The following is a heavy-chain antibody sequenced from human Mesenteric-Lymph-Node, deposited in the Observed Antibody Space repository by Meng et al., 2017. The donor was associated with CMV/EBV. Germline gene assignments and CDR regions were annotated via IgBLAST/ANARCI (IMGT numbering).Heavy chain of an antibody. Sequence: SETLSLTCAVYGGSFSGYYWSWIRQPPGKGLEWIGEIYHSGSTNYNPSLKSRVTISVDKSKNQFSLKLSSVTAADTAVYYCATGTYYCSTTSCYPDVWGQGTTVTVSS. D-gene: IGHD2-2*01. CDR3: ATGTYYCSTTSCYPDV. J-gene: IGHJ6*02. V-gene: IGHV4-34*01. CDR1: GGSFSGYY. CDR2: IYHSGST.